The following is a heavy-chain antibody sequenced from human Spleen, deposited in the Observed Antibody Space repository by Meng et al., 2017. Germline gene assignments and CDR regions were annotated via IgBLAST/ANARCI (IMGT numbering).Heavy chain of an antibody. D-gene: IGHD6-19*01. Sequence: SETLSLTCTVSGGSISSYYWSWIRQPPGKGLEWIGYIYYSESTSYNPSLKSRVTISVDTSKNQFSLKLDSVTAADAAVYYCARAYSSGWYYFDPWGQGTLVTVSS. J-gene: IGHJ5*02. CDR2: IYYSEST. CDR3: ARAYSSGWYYFDP. V-gene: IGHV4-59*01. CDR1: GGSISSYY.